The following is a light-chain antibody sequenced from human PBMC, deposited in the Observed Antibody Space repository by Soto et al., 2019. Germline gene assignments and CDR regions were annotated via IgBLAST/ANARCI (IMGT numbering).Light chain of an antibody. Sequence: EMVLTQSPGTLSLSPGARSTLSFTASQSVNSYLAWYQHRPGQAPRLLIYDTFNRATGVPARFSGSGSGTDFTLTISSLEPEDFAVYYCQHRTSRYTFGQGTKVDIK. V-gene: IGKV3-11*01. CDR1: QSVNSY. J-gene: IGKJ2*01. CDR3: QHRTSRYT. CDR2: DTF.